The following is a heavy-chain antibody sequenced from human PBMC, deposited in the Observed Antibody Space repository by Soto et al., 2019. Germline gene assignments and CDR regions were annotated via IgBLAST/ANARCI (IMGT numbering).Heavy chain of an antibody. V-gene: IGHV3-53*01. CDR3: ERDTHEQRQGMEV. J-gene: IGHJ6*01. CDR2: IYSGGST. CDR1: GFIFSDFY. Sequence: GGSLRLSCAASGFIFSDFYMSWVRQASGKGLEWVSVIYSGGSTYHADSVRGRFTISRDNSKNTLYLQMKSLRAEDTAVYYCERDTHEQRQGMEVWGPGTTVNVSS. D-gene: IGHD1-1*01.